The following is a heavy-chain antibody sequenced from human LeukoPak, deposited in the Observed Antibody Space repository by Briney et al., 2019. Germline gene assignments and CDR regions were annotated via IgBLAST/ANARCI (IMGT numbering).Heavy chain of an antibody. J-gene: IGHJ3*02. CDR1: GGSISSGDYY. CDR3: ARPQYSGYPGAFDI. V-gene: IGHV4-30-2*01. CDR2: IYHSGST. Sequence: SQTLSLTCTVSGGSISSGDYYWSWIRQPPGKGLEWIGYIYHSGSTYYNPSLKSRVTISVDRSKNQFSLKLSSVTAADTAVYYCARPQYSGYPGAFDIWGQGTMVTVSS. D-gene: IGHD5-12*01.